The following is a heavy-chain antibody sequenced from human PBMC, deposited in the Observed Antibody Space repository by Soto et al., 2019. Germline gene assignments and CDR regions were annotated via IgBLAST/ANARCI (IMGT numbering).Heavy chain of an antibody. D-gene: IGHD2-21*01. CDR1: GFTVSTHG. J-gene: IGHJ4*02. Sequence: QVQLVESGGGVVQPGRSLRLSCAVSGFTVSTHGMHWVRQAPGKGLEWVAVISRDGNTKYYADSVKGRFTISRENSRNTLFLEMYSLRGDDIAVYYCPGEVASGYWGQGTLVTVSS. V-gene: IGHV3-30*03. CDR3: PGEVASGY. CDR2: ISRDGNTK.